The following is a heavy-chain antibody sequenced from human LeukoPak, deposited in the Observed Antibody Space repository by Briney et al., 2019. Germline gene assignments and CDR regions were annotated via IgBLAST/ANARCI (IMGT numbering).Heavy chain of an antibody. CDR1: GYSFTSYF. CDR2: IDPNSGDT. D-gene: IGHD3-22*01. CDR3: ARSRSTGYSLDY. V-gene: IGHV1-2*02. J-gene: IGHJ4*02. Sequence: ASVKVSCKASGYSFTSYFIHWVRQAPGQGLEWMGCIDPNSGDTKYAQKFQGRVSMPRDTSTRTAYMERSRLRSDDTAVYFCARSRSTGYSLDYWGQGTLVTVSS.